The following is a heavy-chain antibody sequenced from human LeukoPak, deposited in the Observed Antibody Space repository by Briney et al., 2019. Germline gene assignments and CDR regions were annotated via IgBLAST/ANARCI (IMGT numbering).Heavy chain of an antibody. J-gene: IGHJ3*02. V-gene: IGHV4-30-2*01. CDR1: GGSISSGGYF. CDR3: ARGGSSSRAFDI. Sequence: PSETLSLTCTVSGGSISSGGYFWSWIRQPPGKGLEWIGYIYHSGSTYYNPSLKSRVTISVDRSKNQFSLKLSSVTAADTAVYYCARGGSSSRAFDIWGQGTMVTVSS. D-gene: IGHD6-6*01. CDR2: IYHSGST.